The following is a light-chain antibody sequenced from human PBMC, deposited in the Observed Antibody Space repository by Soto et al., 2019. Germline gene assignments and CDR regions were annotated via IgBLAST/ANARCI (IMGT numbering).Light chain of an antibody. J-gene: IGKJ5*01. CDR2: GAS. Sequence: EIVMTQSPATLSVSPGERATLSCRASQSVSSTLAWYQQKPGQAPRLLIYGASTSATGIPARFSGSRSGTELTLTISSLQSEDFAVYYCQQYNNWAPTFGQGTRLEIK. CDR3: QQYNNWAPT. V-gene: IGKV3-15*01. CDR1: QSVSST.